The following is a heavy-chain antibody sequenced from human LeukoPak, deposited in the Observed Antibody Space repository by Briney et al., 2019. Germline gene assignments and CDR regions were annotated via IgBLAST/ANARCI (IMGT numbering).Heavy chain of an antibody. D-gene: IGHD6-13*01. CDR3: ARDGTAAGLYFDL. V-gene: IGHV3-7*01. J-gene: IGHJ4*01. Sequence: PGGSLRLSCAVSGFTFSSYWMNWVRQAPGKGLEWEASIKQDGGEKSYVDSVKGRFTISRDNAKNSLYLQMSSLRAEDTAVYYCARDGTAAGLYFDLWGHGTLVTVSS. CDR1: GFTFSSYW. CDR2: IKQDGGEK.